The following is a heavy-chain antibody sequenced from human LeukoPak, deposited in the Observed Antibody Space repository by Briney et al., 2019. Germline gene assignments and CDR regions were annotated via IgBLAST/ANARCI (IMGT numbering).Heavy chain of an antibody. V-gene: IGHV1-18*01. CDR1: GYTFTTYG. J-gene: IGHJ3*02. CDR2: ISAYNGYT. D-gene: IGHD2-2*01. Sequence: GAPVKVSCKASGYTFTTYGISWVRQAPGQGLGGMGWISAYNGYTNYAQKLQGRVTMTTDTSTSTAYMELRSLRSDDTAVYYCARDNVVRSADAFDIWGQGTMVTVSS. CDR3: ARDNVVRSADAFDI.